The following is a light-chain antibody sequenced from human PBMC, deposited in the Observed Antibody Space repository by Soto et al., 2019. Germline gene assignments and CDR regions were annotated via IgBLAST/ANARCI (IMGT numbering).Light chain of an antibody. CDR2: RND. V-gene: IGLV1-47*01. J-gene: IGLJ3*02. CDR3: ATWDDSLGGL. Sequence: QAVVTQPPSASGTPGQRVTISCSGGSANIGSNYVYWYQHLPGRAPKLLIHRNDQRPSGVPDRFSGSKSGTSASLAISGLRSEDEAEYYCATWDDSLGGLFGGGTQLTVL. CDR1: SANIGSNY.